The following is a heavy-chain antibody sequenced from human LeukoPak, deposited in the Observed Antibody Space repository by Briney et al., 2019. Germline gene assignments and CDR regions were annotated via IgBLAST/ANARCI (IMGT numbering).Heavy chain of an antibody. CDR1: GFTFTRYA. D-gene: IGHD6-6*01. V-gene: IGHV3-23*01. CDR2: INDNGVTT. CDR3: AKKLGSSPGDFFDY. Sequence: GGSLTLSCAASGFTFTRYAMSWVRQVPRKGLEWASDINDNGVTTFYADSVKGRFTILRDNSKNRQYFQKNSPRAEDTAVYYCAKKLGSSPGDFFDYWGQGILVTVSS. J-gene: IGHJ4*02.